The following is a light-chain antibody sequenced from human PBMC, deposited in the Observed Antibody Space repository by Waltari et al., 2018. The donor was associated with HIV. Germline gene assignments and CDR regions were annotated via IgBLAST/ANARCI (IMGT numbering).Light chain of an antibody. J-gene: IGKJ2*01. CDR3: QQYYSTPQT. V-gene: IGKV4-1*01. CDR1: QSVLYSSNNKNY. Sequence: DIVMTQSPDSLAVSLGARAPITCKSRQSVLYSSNNKNYLAWYQQKPGKPPKLLIYWASTRESGVPDRFSGSGSGTDFTLTISSLQAEDVAVYYCQQYYSTPQTFGQGTKLEIK. CDR2: WAS.